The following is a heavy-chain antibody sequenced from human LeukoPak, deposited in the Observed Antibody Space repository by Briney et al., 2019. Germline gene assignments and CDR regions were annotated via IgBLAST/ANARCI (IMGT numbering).Heavy chain of an antibody. J-gene: IGHJ3*02. CDR2: IIPIYGRA. CDR3: AGFFYDNSNDAFDI. Sequence: GASVKVSCKASGGTFSNYDFTFTSYAISWVRQAPGQGLEWMGGIIPIYGRADYPQKFRGRVTITADESTRTVTMQLSSLRSEDTAVYYCAGFFYDNSNDAFDIWGQGTVVTVS. D-gene: IGHD3-22*01. CDR1: GGTFSNYDFTFTSYA. V-gene: IGHV1-69*13.